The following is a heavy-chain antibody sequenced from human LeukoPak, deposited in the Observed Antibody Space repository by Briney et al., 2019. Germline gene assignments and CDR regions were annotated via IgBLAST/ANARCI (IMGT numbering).Heavy chain of an antibody. CDR3: ATPRVPFDI. CDR1: GYTFSNYW. Sequence: GESLKISCKASGYTFSNYWIGWVRQMPGKGLEWMGIIYPDDSDTRYSPSFQGHVTISADKSIRSAYLQWRRLKASDTAIYYCATPRVPFDIWGQGTMVTVSS. CDR2: IYPDDSDT. V-gene: IGHV5-51*01. J-gene: IGHJ3*02.